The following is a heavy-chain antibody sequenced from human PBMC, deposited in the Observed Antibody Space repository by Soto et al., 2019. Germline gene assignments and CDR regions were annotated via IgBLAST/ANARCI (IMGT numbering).Heavy chain of an antibody. CDR3: ASALPGYFDN. CDR1: GYSFTSYS. D-gene: IGHD1-26*01. J-gene: IGHJ4*02. Sequence: QVQLVQSGAEVKKPGASVKVSCKASGYSFTSYSMYWVRQARGQRLEWLGWINAGSGYTTYSQKFQGRVTLTRDTSATTAYMELSSLRSEDTAVYYCASALPGYFDNWCQGTLVTVSS. CDR2: INAGSGYT. V-gene: IGHV1-3*01.